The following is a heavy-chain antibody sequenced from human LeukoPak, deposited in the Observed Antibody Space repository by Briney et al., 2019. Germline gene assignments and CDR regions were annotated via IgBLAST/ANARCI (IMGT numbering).Heavy chain of an antibody. CDR3: ARHGGYSSPYLH. D-gene: IGHD6-13*01. CDR2: IYYSGST. V-gene: IGHV4-59*08. CDR1: GGSISSYY. Sequence: PSETLSLTCTVSGGSISSYYWSWIRQPPGKGLEWRGYIYYSGSTNYNPSLKSRVTISVDTSKNQFSLKLSSVTAADTAVYYCARHGGYSSPYLHWGQGTLVTVSS. J-gene: IGHJ1*01.